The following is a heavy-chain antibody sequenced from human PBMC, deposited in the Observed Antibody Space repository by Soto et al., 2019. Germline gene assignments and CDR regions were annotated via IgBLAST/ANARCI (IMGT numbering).Heavy chain of an antibody. J-gene: IGHJ4*02. D-gene: IGHD2-21*02. CDR1: GDTFTDYY. V-gene: IGHV1-46*04. Sequence: QVQLMQSGAEVKKPGASVKVSCKASGDTFTDYYIHWVRQAPGQGLEWMGTVNPSGGHTTYAQHLLGRVTMTRDTATSTCYMELTSLTSDDTAIYYCARGGHVVVVTAALDYWGQGTLVTVSS. CDR2: VNPSGGHT. CDR3: ARGGHVVVVTAALDY.